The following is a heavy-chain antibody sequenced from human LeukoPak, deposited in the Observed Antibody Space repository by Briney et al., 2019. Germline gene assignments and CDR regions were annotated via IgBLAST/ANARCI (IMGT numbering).Heavy chain of an antibody. CDR3: AKGSYSSVWDS. D-gene: IGHD6-19*01. V-gene: IGHV3-23*01. CDR2: ISGSGGST. CDR1: GFTFSSYA. J-gene: IGHJ4*02. Sequence: GGSLRLSCAASGFTFSSYAMSWVRQAPGKGLEWVSGISGSGGSTYYADSVKGRFIISRDNSKNTLYLQMNSLRAEDTAVYYCAKGSYSSVWDSWGQGTLVTVSS.